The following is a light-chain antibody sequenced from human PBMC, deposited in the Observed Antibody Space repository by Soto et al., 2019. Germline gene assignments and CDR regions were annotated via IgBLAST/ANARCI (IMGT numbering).Light chain of an antibody. Sequence: EIVFTQSPCTLSLSPGERATLSCRASQSVSSSFLAWYQQKPGQAPRLLIYGASTRATGIPDRFSGSGSGTDFSLTIRGLKPEDFAVYYCQQYRMSPNTFGQGTRLEIK. V-gene: IGKV3-20*01. J-gene: IGKJ5*01. CDR3: QQYRMSPNT. CDR2: GAS. CDR1: QSVSSSF.